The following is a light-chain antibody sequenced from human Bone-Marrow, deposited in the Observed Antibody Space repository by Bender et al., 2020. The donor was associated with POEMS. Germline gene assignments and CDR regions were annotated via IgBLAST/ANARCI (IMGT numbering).Light chain of an antibody. J-gene: IGLJ3*02. V-gene: IGLV1-36*01. CDR2: YDD. CDR3: SAWDDSLSGWV. CDR1: SPNIGNHG. Sequence: QSVVTQPPSLSEAPRQRVTISCSGSSPNIGNHGVNWYQQLPGEAPKLLIYYDDLLTPGVSDRFSDSKSGTSASLAISELQSEDEALYCFSAWDDSLSGWVIGGGTKLTVL.